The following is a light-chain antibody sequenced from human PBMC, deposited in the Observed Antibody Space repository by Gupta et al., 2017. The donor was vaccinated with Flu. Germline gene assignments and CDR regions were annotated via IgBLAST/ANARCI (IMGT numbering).Light chain of an antibody. J-gene: IGKJ1*01. Sequence: DIQMTQSPSSLSASVGDRVTISCRASQGIGNYLAWYQQKPGKVPKLLIYAASTLQSGVPSRFSGSGSGTDFTLTISNLQPEDVATYYCQKYNSAPRTFGQGTKVEI. CDR3: QKYNSAPRT. CDR2: AAS. V-gene: IGKV1-27*01. CDR1: QGIGNY.